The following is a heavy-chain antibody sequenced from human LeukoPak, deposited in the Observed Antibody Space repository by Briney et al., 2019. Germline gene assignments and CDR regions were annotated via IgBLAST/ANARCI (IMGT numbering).Heavy chain of an antibody. CDR3: ARGSSSSSHDY. D-gene: IGHD6-6*01. CDR1: GFTFSSYW. V-gene: IGHV4-34*01. J-gene: IGHJ4*02. CDR2: INHSGST. Sequence: GSLRLSCAASGFTFSSYWMSWIRQPPGKGLEWIGEINHSGSTNYNPSLKSRVTISVDTSKNPFSLKLSSVTAADTAVYYCARGSSSSSHDYWGQGTLVTVSS.